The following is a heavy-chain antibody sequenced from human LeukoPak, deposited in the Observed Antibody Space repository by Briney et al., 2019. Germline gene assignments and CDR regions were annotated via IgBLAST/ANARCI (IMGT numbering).Heavy chain of an antibody. CDR1: GFTFSSYW. CDR2: IKQDGSEQ. D-gene: IGHD6-19*01. Sequence: GGSLRLSCAASGFTFSSYWMSWVRQAPGKGLEWVANIKQDGSEQYYVDSVKGRFTISRDNAKNSLYLQMNSLRAEDTAVYYCARDRGSSGWYYVFDYWGQGTLVTVSS. CDR3: ARDRGSSGWYYVFDY. J-gene: IGHJ4*02. V-gene: IGHV3-7*01.